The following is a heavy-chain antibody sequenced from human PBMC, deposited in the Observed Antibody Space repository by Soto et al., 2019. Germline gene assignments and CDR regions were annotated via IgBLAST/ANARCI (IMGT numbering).Heavy chain of an antibody. CDR2: INAGNGNT. V-gene: IGHV1-3*01. J-gene: IGHJ4*02. CDR3: ARGSTSGHPFDY. D-gene: IGHD2-2*01. CDR1: GFTFTGYA. Sequence: QVQLVQSGAEVKKPGASVKVSCKASGFTFTGYAMHWVRQAPGQRLEWMGWINAGNGNTKYSQKFQGRVTITRDTSATTAYMELSSLRSEDTAVYYCARGSTSGHPFDYWGQGTLVTVSS.